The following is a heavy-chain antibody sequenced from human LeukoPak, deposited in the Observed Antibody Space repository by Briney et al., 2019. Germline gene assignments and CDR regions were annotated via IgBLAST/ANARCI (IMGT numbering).Heavy chain of an antibody. V-gene: IGHV3-30*18. J-gene: IGHJ4*02. CDR2: ISFDGTNK. CDR1: GFTFRSYG. CDR3: AKEWELL. Sequence: GTSLRLSCAASGFTFRSYGIHWVRQAPGKGLEWVAMISFDGTNKHYADSVKGRFTISRDNSKDTLSLEMNNLRPEDTAVYYCAKEWELLWGQGTLVTVSS. D-gene: IGHD1-26*01.